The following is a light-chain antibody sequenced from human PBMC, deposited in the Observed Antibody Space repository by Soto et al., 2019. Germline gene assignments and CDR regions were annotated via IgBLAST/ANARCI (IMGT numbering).Light chain of an antibody. Sequence: HSVLTQPPSASGTPELWVTISCFASSSVTDSYVYWYQQRPGTAPKLRIYSNHQRPSEVPDRYSGAKAGTSASLAISGLRSEDEADYFCAAWDDSLNTYVFATGTKVTVL. J-gene: IGLJ1*01. CDR3: AAWDDSLNTYV. CDR2: SNH. CDR1: SSVTDSY. V-gene: IGLV1-47*02.